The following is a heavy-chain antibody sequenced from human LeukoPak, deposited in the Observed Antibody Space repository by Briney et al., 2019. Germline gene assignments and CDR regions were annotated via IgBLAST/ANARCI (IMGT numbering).Heavy chain of an antibody. J-gene: IGHJ4*02. D-gene: IGHD2-15*01. CDR2: IKSNSDGGTT. Sequence: AGGSLRLSCEASGLTFSKAWMSWVGQVPGKGMEWVGRIKSNSDGGTTDYAAPVKGRLIISRDDSKNTVYLQMNSLKTEDTALYFCTAFDCSAGSCFSPFDHWGQGTLVTVSP. V-gene: IGHV3-15*05. CDR1: GLTFSKAW. CDR3: TAFDCSAGSCFSPFDH.